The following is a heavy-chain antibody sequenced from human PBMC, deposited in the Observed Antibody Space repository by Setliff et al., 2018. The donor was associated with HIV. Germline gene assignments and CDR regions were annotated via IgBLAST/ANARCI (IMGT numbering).Heavy chain of an antibody. J-gene: IGHJ4*02. CDR2: VHHSGST. D-gene: IGHD3-22*01. V-gene: IGHV4-38-2*01. CDR1: GYSISTAYY. Sequence: SETLSLTCAVSGYSISTAYYWAWIRQPPGKGLEWMGGVHHSGSTHYNPSLRSRVTISPQTSKNQFSLERTSVTAADTAVYYCARQGAGYCYDSSEYYTGYGFDFWGQGTLVTVSS. CDR3: ARQGAGYCYDSSEYYTGYGFDF.